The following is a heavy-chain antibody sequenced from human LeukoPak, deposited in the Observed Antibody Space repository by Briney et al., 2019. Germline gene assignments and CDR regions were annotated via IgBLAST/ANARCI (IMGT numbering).Heavy chain of an antibody. V-gene: IGHV3-23*01. J-gene: IGHJ5*01. Sequence: GGSLRLSCAASGXAFSVYAMSWLRQPPGKGLEWVSTINANSGTTSYAASVRGRFTISRDNSKNTLYLQLNTLRADDTATYYCAKPISGGLAVTADWFHPWGQGTLVVVSS. CDR2: INANSGTT. D-gene: IGHD6-19*01. CDR3: AKPISGGLAVTADWFHP. CDR1: GXAFSVYA.